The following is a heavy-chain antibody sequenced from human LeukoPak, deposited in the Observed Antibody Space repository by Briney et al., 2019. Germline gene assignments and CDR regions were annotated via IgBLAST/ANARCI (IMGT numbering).Heavy chain of an antibody. D-gene: IGHD6-13*01. V-gene: IGHV4-59*13. J-gene: IGHJ4*02. CDR3: ARGPSSSWYSLWKL. CDR1: GASISSYY. CDR2: LYHSGGT. Sequence: SETLSLTCSVSGASISSYYWSWMRQPRGGGVEGIGYLYHSGGTNYTPSLKSRATISIDTSNNEVSLKVRSVTAADTAVYYCARGPSSSWYSLWKLWGQGTLVTVSS.